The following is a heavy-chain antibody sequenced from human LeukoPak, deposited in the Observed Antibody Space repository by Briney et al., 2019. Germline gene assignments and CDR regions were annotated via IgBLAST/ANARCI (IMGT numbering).Heavy chain of an antibody. J-gene: IGHJ4*02. D-gene: IGHD6-13*01. Sequence: KPSETLSLTCAVYGGSFSGYYWSWIRQPPGKGLEWIGEINHSGSTNYNPSLKSRVTISVDTSKNQCSLKLSSVTAPDTAVYYCARSDRAGVDYWGQGTLVTVSS. CDR2: INHSGST. V-gene: IGHV4-34*01. CDR3: ARSDRAGVDY. CDR1: GGSFSGYY.